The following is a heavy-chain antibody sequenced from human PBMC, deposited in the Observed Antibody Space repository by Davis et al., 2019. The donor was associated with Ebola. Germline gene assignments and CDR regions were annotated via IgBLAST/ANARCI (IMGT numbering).Heavy chain of an antibody. CDR3: AKDRVAAAGTPLDS. V-gene: IGHV3-23*01. J-gene: IGHJ4*02. Sequence: GESPKISCAASGFNFKNYGMTWVRQVPGKGLEWVSSITGSGYTKYYADSLKARFTISRDSSTNTLYLHMNSLRLEDTAIYYCAKDRVAAAGTPLDSWGQGTLVTVSS. CDR1: GFNFKNYG. D-gene: IGHD6-13*01. CDR2: ITGSGYTK.